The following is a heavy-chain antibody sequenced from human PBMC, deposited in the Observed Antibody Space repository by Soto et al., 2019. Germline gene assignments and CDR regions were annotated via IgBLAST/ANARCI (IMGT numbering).Heavy chain of an antibody. D-gene: IGHD3-22*01. Sequence: LSLTCAVYDTSFSGYYWSWIRQPPGKGLEWIGEIFHGGSTDYSPSLKSRVTISVDTSKNQFSLELSSVTAADTAVYYCARPHYDSNTFYSFFDYWGQGTLVTVSS. CDR3: ARPHYDSNTFYSFFDY. J-gene: IGHJ4*02. V-gene: IGHV4-34*12. CDR2: IFHGGST. CDR1: DTSFSGYY.